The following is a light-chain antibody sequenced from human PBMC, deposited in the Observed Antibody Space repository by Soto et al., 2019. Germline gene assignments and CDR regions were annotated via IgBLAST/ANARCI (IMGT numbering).Light chain of an antibody. V-gene: IGKV1-39*01. CDR1: QSISSY. J-gene: IGKJ2*01. CDR2: AAS. CDR3: QQSYSTPPT. Sequence: DIQMTQSPSSLSASVGDRVTITCRASQSISSYLNWYQQKPGKAPKPLIYAASSLQSGVRSRFGSSGSGTDFTLTISSLQPEDFATYYCQQSYSTPPTFGQGTKLEIK.